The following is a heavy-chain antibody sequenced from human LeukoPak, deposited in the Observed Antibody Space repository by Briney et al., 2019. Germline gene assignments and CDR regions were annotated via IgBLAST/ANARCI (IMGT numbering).Heavy chain of an antibody. CDR1: GFTFSSYS. CDR3: ARVAGTVTTGFDS. CDR2: ISSSSSYI. Sequence: GGSLRLSCAASGFTFSSYSMNWVRQAPGKGLEWVSSISSSSSYIYYADSVKGRFTISRDNAKNSLYLQMNSLRAEDTAVYYCARVAGTVTTGFDSWGQGTLVTVSS. J-gene: IGHJ4*02. D-gene: IGHD4-17*01. V-gene: IGHV3-21*01.